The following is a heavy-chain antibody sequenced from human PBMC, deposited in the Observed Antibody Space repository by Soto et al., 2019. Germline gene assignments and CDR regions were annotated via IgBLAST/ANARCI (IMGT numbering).Heavy chain of an antibody. V-gene: IGHV3-23*01. J-gene: IGHJ4*02. Sequence: EVQLLESGGGLVQPGGSLRLSCAASGFTFNNYAMTWVRQAPGTGLEWVSAISGGGDTTSYADSVKCRFTVSRDGSKNTLYLQMSSLRAEDTALYYCAKGRGGSGSLTPRVDFCGQGTLVTVSS. CDR1: GFTFNNYA. CDR3: AKGRGGSGSLTPRVDF. CDR2: ISGGGDTT. D-gene: IGHD3-10*01.